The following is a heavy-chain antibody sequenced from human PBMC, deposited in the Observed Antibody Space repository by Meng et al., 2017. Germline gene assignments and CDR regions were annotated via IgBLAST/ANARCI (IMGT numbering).Heavy chain of an antibody. CDR1: GGTFSSYA. J-gene: IGHJ4*02. CDR3: HSGWYQAGDDY. V-gene: IGHV1-69*06. CDR2: IIPIFGTA. D-gene: IGHD6-19*01. Sequence: QVQLVQSGAEVSKPGSSVKVSCKAAGGTFSSYAISWVRQAPGQGLEWMGGIIPIFGTANYAQKFQGRVTITADKSTSTAYMELSSLRSEDTAVYYCHSGWYQAGDDYWGQGTLVTVSS.